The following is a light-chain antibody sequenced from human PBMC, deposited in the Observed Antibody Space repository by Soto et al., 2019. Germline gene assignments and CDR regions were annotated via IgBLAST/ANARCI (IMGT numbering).Light chain of an antibody. CDR2: GAS. J-gene: IGKJ2*01. CDR3: QQYGSSPLYT. CDR1: QYVSSSY. V-gene: IGKV3-20*01. Sequence: EIVLTQSPGTLSLSPGEIATLSCRASQYVSSSYLAWYQQKTGQAPRLLIYGASSRATGIPARFSGSGSGADFTLTISRLEPEDFAVYYWQQYGSSPLYTFGQGTKLEIK.